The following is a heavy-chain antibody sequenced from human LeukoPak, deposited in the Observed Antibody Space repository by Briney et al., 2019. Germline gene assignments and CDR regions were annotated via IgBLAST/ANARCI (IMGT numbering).Heavy chain of an antibody. D-gene: IGHD3-22*01. Sequence: SQTLSLTCTVSGGSISSGGYYWSWIRHHPGKGLEWIGYIYYSGSTYYNPSLKSQVTISVDTSKNQFSLKLSSVTAADTAVYYCARSQGYYYDSSGYYDKRGYFDYWGQGTLVTVSS. CDR1: GGSISSGGYY. CDR3: ARSQGYYYDSSGYYDKRGYFDY. CDR2: IYYSGST. V-gene: IGHV4-31*01. J-gene: IGHJ4*02.